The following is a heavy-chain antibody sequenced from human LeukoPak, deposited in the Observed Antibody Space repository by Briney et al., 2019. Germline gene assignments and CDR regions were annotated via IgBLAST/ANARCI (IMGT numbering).Heavy chain of an antibody. V-gene: IGHV3-23*01. J-gene: IGHJ5*02. CDR1: GFSLSSYA. D-gene: IGHD2-21*02. CDR3: AKDMTYGDGKWEFDL. Sequence: GGSLRLSCVASGFSLSSYATYWVRLPPGKGLQWVAGIYSDDSATFYKDAVKGRFTISKDTSKNTLYLQMNSLRDEDTAVYYCAKDMTYGDGKWEFDLWGQGTPVTVSS. CDR2: IYSDDSAT.